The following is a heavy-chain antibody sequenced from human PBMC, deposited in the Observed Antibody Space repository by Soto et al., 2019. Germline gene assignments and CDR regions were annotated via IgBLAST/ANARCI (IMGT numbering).Heavy chain of an antibody. CDR3: ARVGDIVATIYYFDY. CDR1: GGSISSGDYY. CDR2: IYYSGST. V-gene: IGHV4-30-4*01. Sequence: PSETLSLTCTVSGGSISSGDYYWSWIRQPPGKGLEWIGYIYYSGSTYYNPSLKSRVTISVDTSKNQFSLKLSSVTAADTAVYYCARVGDIVATIYYFDYWGQGTLVTVSS. J-gene: IGHJ4*02. D-gene: IGHD5-12*01.